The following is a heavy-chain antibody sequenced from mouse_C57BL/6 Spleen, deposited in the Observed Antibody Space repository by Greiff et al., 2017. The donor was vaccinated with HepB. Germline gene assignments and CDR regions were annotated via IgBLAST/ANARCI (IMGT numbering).Heavy chain of an antibody. J-gene: IGHJ2*01. D-gene: IGHD1-1*01. CDR1: GYTFTDYY. V-gene: IGHV1-26*01. CDR2: INPNNGGT. Sequence: VQLKQSGPELVKPGASVKISCKASGYTFTDYYMNWVKQSHGKSLEWIGDINPNNGGTSYNQKFKGKATLTVDKSSSTAYMELRSLTSEDSAVYYCARWDYYGSSYDYWGQGTTLTVSS. CDR3: ARWDYYGSSYDY.